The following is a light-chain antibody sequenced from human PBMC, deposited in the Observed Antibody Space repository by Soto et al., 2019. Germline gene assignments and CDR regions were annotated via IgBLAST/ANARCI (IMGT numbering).Light chain of an antibody. CDR3: QQHSDWPLT. J-gene: IGKJ4*02. CDR1: QSVSSY. CDR2: DVS. V-gene: IGKV3-11*01. Sequence: EIVLTQSPATLSLSPGERATLSCRASQSVSSYLAWYQQKPGQAPRLLINDVSNRATGIPARFSGSGSGTDFTLTISSLESEDFAVYYCQQHSDWPLTFGGGTKVEIK.